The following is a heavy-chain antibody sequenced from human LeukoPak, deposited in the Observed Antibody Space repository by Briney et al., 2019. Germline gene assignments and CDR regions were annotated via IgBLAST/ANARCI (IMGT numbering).Heavy chain of an antibody. CDR1: GLTFRSYG. CDR2: TSYDGSDK. J-gene: IGHJ6*02. D-gene: IGHD3-9*01. CDR3: AKVRYDYYGMDV. Sequence: GGSLRLSCVASGLTFRSYGMHWVRQAPGKGLEWVTFTSYDGSDKYYADSVKGRFTISRDNFKNTLYLQMNSLRLEDTAVYYCAKVRYDYYGMDVSGQGTTVTVSS. V-gene: IGHV3-30*18.